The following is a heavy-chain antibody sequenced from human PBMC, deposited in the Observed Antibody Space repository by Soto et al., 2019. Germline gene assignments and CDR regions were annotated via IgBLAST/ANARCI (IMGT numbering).Heavy chain of an antibody. CDR1: GGSISSGGYY. CDR2: IYYSGST. Sequence: SETLSLTCTVSGGSISSGGYYWSWIRQHPGKGLEWIGYIYYSGSTYYNPSLKSRVTISVDTSKNQFSLKLSSVTAADTAVYYCARGGYSYGYAFDIWGQGTMVTVSS. V-gene: IGHV4-31*03. D-gene: IGHD5-18*01. CDR3: ARGGYSYGYAFDI. J-gene: IGHJ3*02.